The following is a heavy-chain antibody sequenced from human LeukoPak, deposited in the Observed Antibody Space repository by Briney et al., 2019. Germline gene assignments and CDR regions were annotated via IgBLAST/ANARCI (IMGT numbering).Heavy chain of an antibody. J-gene: IGHJ4*02. CDR1: GFIFRNYW. D-gene: IGHD1-26*01. V-gene: IGHV3-7*01. Sequence: GGSLRLSCAASGFIFRNYWMHWVRQAPGKGLEWAANIKLDGSEKYYLDSVKGRFTISRDNAGNSLFLQMNSLRGEDTAVYYCARHLDVGVYYLDNWGQGTLVTVSS. CDR3: ARHLDVGVYYLDN. CDR2: IKLDGSEK.